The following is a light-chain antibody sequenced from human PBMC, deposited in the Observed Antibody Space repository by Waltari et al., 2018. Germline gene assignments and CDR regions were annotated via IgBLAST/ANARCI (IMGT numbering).Light chain of an antibody. J-gene: IGKJ3*01. CDR2: GAS. CDR1: QSVSSSY. CDR3: QQYGSSPLFT. V-gene: IGKV3-20*01. Sequence: EIVLTQSPGTLSLSPGERATLSCRASQSVSSSYLAWYQQKPGQAPRLLTYGASRRATGIPDRCSGSGAGTDFTLTISRLEPEDFAVYYCQQYGSSPLFTFGPGTKVDIK.